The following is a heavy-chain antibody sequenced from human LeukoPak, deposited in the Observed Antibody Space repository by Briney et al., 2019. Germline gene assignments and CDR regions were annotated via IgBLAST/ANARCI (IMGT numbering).Heavy chain of an antibody. V-gene: IGHV4-30-4*02. CDR2: IYYSGST. Sequence: PSETLSLTCTVSGGSISSGDYYWSWIRQPPGKGLEWIGYIYYSGSTYYNPSLKSRVTISVDTSKNQFSLKLSSVTAADTAVYYCARADTYYDYVWGSYRSYYFDYWGQGTLVTVSS. J-gene: IGHJ4*02. CDR3: ARADTYYDYVWGSYRSYYFDY. D-gene: IGHD3-16*02. CDR1: GGSISSGDYY.